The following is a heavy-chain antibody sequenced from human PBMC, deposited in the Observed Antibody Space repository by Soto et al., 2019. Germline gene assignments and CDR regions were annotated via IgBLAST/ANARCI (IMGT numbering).Heavy chain of an antibody. CDR3: ARAPGIRLDY. J-gene: IGHJ4*02. CDR1: GFTFSSYE. Sequence: EVQLVESGGGLVQPGGSLRLSCAASGFTFSSYEMNWVRQAPGKGLEWVSYISSSGSTVYDADSVKGRFTIPRDNAKKSLYLQMNRLRAEDTAVYYCARAPGIRLDYWGQGTLVTVSS. CDR2: ISSSGSTV. V-gene: IGHV3-48*03.